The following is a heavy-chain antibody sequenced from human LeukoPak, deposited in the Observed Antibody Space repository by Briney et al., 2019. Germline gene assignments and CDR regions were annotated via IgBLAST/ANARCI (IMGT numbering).Heavy chain of an antibody. CDR3: TRVRGCGSGSFDI. J-gene: IGHJ3*02. CDR2: IRSKAYGGTT. D-gene: IGHD3-10*01. CDR1: GFTFIKAW. Sequence: GGSLRLSCAASGFTFIKAWMAWVRQAPGKGLEWVGFIRSKAYGGTTEYAASVKGRFTISRDDSKSIAYLQMNSLKTEDTAVYYCTRVRGCGSGSFDIWGQGTMVTVSS. V-gene: IGHV3-49*04.